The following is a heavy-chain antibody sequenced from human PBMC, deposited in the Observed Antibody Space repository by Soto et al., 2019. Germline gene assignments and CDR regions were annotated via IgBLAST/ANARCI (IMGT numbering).Heavy chain of an antibody. J-gene: IGHJ4*02. CDR1: VFTFSSHA. D-gene: IGHD2-15*01. Sequence: PGWSLRLSCASSVFTFSSHAMNWVRQAPGKGLEWVAGITPGGDNTYYADSVKGRFTISRDNSKNTVYLQMNYLRAEDTALYYCAKNAGGTCYSRVDCWGQGTLVTSPQ. CDR2: ITPGGDNT. CDR3: AKNAGGTCYSRVDC. V-gene: IGHV3-23*01.